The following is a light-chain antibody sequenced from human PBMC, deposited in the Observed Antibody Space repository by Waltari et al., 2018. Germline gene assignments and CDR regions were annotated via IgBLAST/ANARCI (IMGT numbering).Light chain of an antibody. CDR1: ISDIGAYNL. CDR3: SSYTDSRTWV. CDR2: VVS. Sequence: QSALTQPAPVSGSPGQSITISCTGTISDIGAYNLLPWYNQHPGEAPKLIIFVVSDRPSGVSNRFSGSKSGNRASLTISGLQAEDEADYYCSSYTDSRTWVFGGGTRLTVL. V-gene: IGLV2-14*01. J-gene: IGLJ3*02.